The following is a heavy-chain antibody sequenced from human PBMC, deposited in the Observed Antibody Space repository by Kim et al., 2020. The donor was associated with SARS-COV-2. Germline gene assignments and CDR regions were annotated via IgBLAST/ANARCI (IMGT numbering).Heavy chain of an antibody. J-gene: IGHJ6*02. Sequence: GESLKISCKGSGYSFTSYWIGWVRQMPGKGLEWMGIIYPGDSDTRYSPSFQGQVTISADKSISTAYLQWSSLKASDTAMYYCARGRIAVAGTWGYYYYGMDVWGQGTTVTVSS. CDR2: IYPGDSDT. D-gene: IGHD6-19*01. CDR3: ARGRIAVAGTWGYYYYGMDV. CDR1: GYSFTSYW. V-gene: IGHV5-51*01.